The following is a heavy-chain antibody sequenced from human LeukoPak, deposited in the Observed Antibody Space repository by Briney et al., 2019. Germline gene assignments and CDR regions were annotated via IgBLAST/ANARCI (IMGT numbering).Heavy chain of an antibody. V-gene: IGHV3-53*01. Sequence: GGSLRLSCAASGFTVSNNYMSWVRQAPGKGLEWVSIIYSGDSTYYADSVKGRFTISRDNSKNTLYLQMNGLRAEDTAVYYCARAESTMVRGVRIYYYYMDVWGKGTTVTVSS. D-gene: IGHD3-10*01. J-gene: IGHJ6*03. CDR1: GFTVSNNY. CDR3: ARAESTMVRGVRIYYYYMDV. CDR2: IYSGDST.